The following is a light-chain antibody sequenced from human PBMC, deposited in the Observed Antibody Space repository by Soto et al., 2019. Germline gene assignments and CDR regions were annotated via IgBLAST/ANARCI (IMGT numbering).Light chain of an antibody. CDR3: HQRNQ. CDR1: QSVSSN. J-gene: IGKJ5*01. CDR2: DST. V-gene: IGKV3D-11*03. Sequence: EIVMTQSPATVSVSPGERATLSCRASQSVSSNLAWYQQIPGQPPRLLIYDSTNRAAGIPARFSGSRSGTDFTLTISSVEPEDFAMYYCHQRNQFGQGTRLEIK.